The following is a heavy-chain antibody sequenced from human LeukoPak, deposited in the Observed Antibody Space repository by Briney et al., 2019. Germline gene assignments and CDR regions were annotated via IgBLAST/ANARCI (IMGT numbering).Heavy chain of an antibody. J-gene: IGHJ3*02. D-gene: IGHD1-14*01. CDR1: GFTFSSYS. Sequence: GGSLRLSCAASGFTFSSYSMNWVRQAPGKGLEWVSSISSSSSYIYYADSVKGRFTISRDNAKNSLYLQMNSLRAEDTAVYYCAKITHVRDAFDIWGQGTMVTVSS. CDR3: AKITHVRDAFDI. V-gene: IGHV3-21*01. CDR2: ISSSSSYI.